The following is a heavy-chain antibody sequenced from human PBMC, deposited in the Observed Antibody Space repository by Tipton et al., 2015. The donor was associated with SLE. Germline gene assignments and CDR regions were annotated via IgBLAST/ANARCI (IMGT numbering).Heavy chain of an antibody. CDR3: ARAGILTGYYPYFDY. V-gene: IGHV4-39*07. J-gene: IGHJ4*02. CDR2: VYDSGIT. CDR1: GASISSRAYY. D-gene: IGHD3-9*01. Sequence: GLVKPSDTLSLTCIVSGASISSRAYYWGCIRQSPGKGLEWIGSVYDSGITYYSPSLKSRVTISVDTSKNQFSLKLSSVTAADTAVYYCARAGILTGYYPYFDYWGQGNLVTVSS.